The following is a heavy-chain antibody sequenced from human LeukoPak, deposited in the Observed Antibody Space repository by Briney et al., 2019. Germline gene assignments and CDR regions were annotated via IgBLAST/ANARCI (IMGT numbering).Heavy chain of an antibody. CDR3: AKARGSRYCSGGSRYGYFDY. J-gene: IGHJ4*02. V-gene: IGHV3-9*01. CDR2: ISWNSGSI. CDR1: GFTFDDYA. D-gene: IGHD2-15*01. Sequence: GRSLRLSCAASGFTFDDYAMHWVRQAPGKGLEWVSGISWNSGSIGYADSVKGRFTISRDNAKNSLYLQMNSLRAEDTALYYCAKARGSRYCSGGSRYGYFDYWGQGTLVTVSS.